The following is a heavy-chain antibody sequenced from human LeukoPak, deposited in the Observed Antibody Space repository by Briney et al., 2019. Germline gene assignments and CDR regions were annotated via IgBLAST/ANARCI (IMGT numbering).Heavy chain of an antibody. D-gene: IGHD3-3*01. Sequence: GASVKVSCKASGYTFTGYYMRWVRQAPGQGLEWMGWINPNSGGTNYAQKFQGRVTMTRDTSISTAYMELSRLRSDDTAVYYCARSPLEWFETGYYMDVWGKGTTVTVSS. CDR2: INPNSGGT. CDR1: GYTFTGYY. J-gene: IGHJ6*03. CDR3: ARSPLEWFETGYYMDV. V-gene: IGHV1-2*02.